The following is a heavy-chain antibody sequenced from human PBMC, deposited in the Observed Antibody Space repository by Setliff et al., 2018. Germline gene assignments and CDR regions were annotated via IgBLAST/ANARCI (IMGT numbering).Heavy chain of an antibody. V-gene: IGHV1-69*05. CDR1: RGSFSSYG. D-gene: IGHD5-18*01. J-gene: IGHJ6*03. Sequence: SVKVSCKASRGSFSSYGIGWVRQAPGQGLEWMGGTIPSFGSTNYAQKSQGRVTIITDESTSTAYMELSSLRTEDSAVYYCAREGVDTRSSTDYRYYMDVWGKGTTVTVSS. CDR3: AREGVDTRSSTDYRYYMDV. CDR2: TIPSFGST.